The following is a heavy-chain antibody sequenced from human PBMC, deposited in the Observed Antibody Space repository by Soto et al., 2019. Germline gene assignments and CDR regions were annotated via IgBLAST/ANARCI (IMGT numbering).Heavy chain of an antibody. CDR3: ARDAGHFHGSSSYYDY. CDR2: IWYDGCKK. J-gene: IGHJ4*02. CDR1: GFTFSTYG. Sequence: QVQLVESGGGVVQPGRSLRLSCATSGFTFSTYGFHWVRQAPGKGLEWVAVIWYDGCKKYYADSVKGRFTISRDSSNNTLYLQMNSLRAEDTAIYYCARDAGHFHGSSSYYDYWGQGTLVTVSS. V-gene: IGHV3-33*01. D-gene: IGHD3-10*01.